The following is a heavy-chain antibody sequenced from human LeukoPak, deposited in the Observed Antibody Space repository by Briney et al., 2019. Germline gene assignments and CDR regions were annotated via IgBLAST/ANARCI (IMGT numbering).Heavy chain of an antibody. CDR3: ARALLTTVSRYYYGMDV. CDR1: GYTFTGYG. V-gene: IGHV1-18*01. J-gene: IGHJ6*02. CDR2: ISAYNGNT. D-gene: IGHD4-11*01. Sequence: EASVKVSCKASGYTFTGYGISWVRQAPGQGLERMGWISAYNGNTNYAQKLQGRVTMTTDTTTSTAYMELRSLRSDDTAVYYCARALLTTVSRYYYGMDVWGQGTTVTVSS.